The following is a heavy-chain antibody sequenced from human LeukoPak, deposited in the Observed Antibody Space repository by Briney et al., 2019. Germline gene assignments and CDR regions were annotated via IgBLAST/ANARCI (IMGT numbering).Heavy chain of an antibody. V-gene: IGHV3-15*01. D-gene: IGHD3-10*01. Sequence: PGRYLRLSCAVSGFTFSNACMNWVPQAPAKGPECVGRIKSISDGETTDYAAPVKGRFTISRDDSKSTLYLQMHSLRTEETAVYYCTTLWLGPEHWGQGTLVTVSS. CDR2: IKSISDGETT. J-gene: IGHJ1*01. CDR3: TTLWLGPEH. CDR1: GFTFSNAC.